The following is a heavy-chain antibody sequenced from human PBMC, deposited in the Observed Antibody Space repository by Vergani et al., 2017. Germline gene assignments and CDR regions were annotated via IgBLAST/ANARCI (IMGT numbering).Heavy chain of an antibody. CDR3: ARGDYGILTGYRY. V-gene: IGHV1-46*03. Sequence: QVQVVQSGAEVKKSGASVKVSCKTSGYTFSNYYMHWVRQAPGQGLEGMGIINPSGGHTNYPQKFQGRVTMTRDTSTSTVYMELSSLRSEDTAIYYCARGDYGILTGYRYWGQGTLVTVSA. J-gene: IGHJ4*02. CDR2: INPSGGHT. D-gene: IGHD3-9*01. CDR1: GYTFSNYY.